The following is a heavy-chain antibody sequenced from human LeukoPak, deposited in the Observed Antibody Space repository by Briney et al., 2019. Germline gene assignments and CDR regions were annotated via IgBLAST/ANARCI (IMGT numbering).Heavy chain of an antibody. CDR2: IYYSGST. V-gene: IGHV4-39*01. Sequence: SETLSLTCTVSGGSISSSTYYWGWIRQPPGKGLEWIGSIYYSGSTYYNPSLKSRVTIFVDTPKNQFSLKLSSVTAADTAVYYCAMPGRDSSGYYLSWGQGTLVTVSS. D-gene: IGHD3-22*01. J-gene: IGHJ4*02. CDR3: AMPGRDSSGYYLS. CDR1: GGSISSSTYY.